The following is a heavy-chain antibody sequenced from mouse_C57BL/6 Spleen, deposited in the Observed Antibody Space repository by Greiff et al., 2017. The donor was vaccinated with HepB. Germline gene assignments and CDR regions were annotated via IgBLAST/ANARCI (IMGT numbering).Heavy chain of an antibody. V-gene: IGHV10-1*01. CDR1: GFSFNTYA. CDR3: VRQVPYYYGPWYFDV. Sequence: EVMLVESGGGLVQPKGSLKLSCAASGFSFNTYAMNWVRQAPGKGLEWVARIRSKSNNYATYYADSVKDRFTISRDDSESMLYLQMNNLKTEDTAMYYCVRQVPYYYGPWYFDVWGTGTTVTVSS. D-gene: IGHD1-1*01. J-gene: IGHJ1*03. CDR2: IRSKSNNYAT.